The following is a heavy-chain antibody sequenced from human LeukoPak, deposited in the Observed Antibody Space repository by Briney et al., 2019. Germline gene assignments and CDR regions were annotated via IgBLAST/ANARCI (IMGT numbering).Heavy chain of an antibody. CDR2: MNPNSGNT. V-gene: IGHV1-8*01. Sequence: RASVKVSCKASGYTFTSYDINWVRQATGQGLEWMGWMNPNSGNTGYAQKFQGRVTMTRNTSISTAYMELSSLRSEDTAVYYCARDWGTYYYGSTEENWGQGTLVTVSS. J-gene: IGHJ4*02. CDR3: ARDWGTYYYGSTEEN. CDR1: GYTFTSYD. D-gene: IGHD3-10*01.